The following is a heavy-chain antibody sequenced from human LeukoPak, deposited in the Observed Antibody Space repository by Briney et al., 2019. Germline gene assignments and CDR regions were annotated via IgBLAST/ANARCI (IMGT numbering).Heavy chain of an antibody. CDR2: IIPILGIA. J-gene: IGHJ4*02. D-gene: IGHD3-3*01. CDR1: GGTFSSYA. Sequence: SVKVSCKASGGTFSSYAISWVRQAPGQGLEWMGRIIPILGIANYAQKFQGRVTITADKSTSTAYMELSSLRSDDTAVYYCARERTRITIFGVVIYWGQGTLVTVSS. CDR3: ARERTRITIFGVVIY. V-gene: IGHV1-69*04.